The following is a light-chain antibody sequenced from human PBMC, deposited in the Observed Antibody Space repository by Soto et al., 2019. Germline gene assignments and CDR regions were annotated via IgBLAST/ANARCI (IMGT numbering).Light chain of an antibody. J-gene: IGKJ5*01. CDR1: QGVGNKY. CDR2: AAS. CDR3: QQYTNAHGIT. V-gene: IGKV3-20*01. Sequence: EIALTQSPGTLSLSPGERATLSCRASQGVGNKYLAWYQQRPGQAPSLLLYAASSRATGDSDRFSGSGYGTDFTLTISRLEPEDFAVYYCQQYTNAHGITFGQGTRLEI.